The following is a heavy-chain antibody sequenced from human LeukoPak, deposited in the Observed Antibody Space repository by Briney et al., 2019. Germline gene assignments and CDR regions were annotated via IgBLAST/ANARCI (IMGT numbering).Heavy chain of an antibody. J-gene: IGHJ4*02. Sequence: GGSLRLSCAASGFTFSSYSMNWVRQAPGKGLEWVSSISSSSSYIYYADSVKGRFTISRDNARNSQYLQMNSLRAEDTAVYYCASGGGWAFNNWGQGTLVTVSS. CDR2: ISSSSSYI. CDR1: GFTFSSYS. V-gene: IGHV3-21*01. CDR3: ASGGGWAFNN. D-gene: IGHD6-19*01.